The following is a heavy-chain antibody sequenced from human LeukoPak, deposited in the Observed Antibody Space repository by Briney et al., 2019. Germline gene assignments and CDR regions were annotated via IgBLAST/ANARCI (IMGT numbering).Heavy chain of an antibody. J-gene: IGHJ4*02. CDR1: GYALIAVA. Sequence: ASVKVSCKVSGYALIAVAMHWLRQAPGKGLEWMGGIDLEEGKKINAQKFQGRVTMTTDTSTSTAYMELRSLRSDDTAVYYCAREDSSGYSYYFDYWGQGTLVTVSS. D-gene: IGHD3-22*01. CDR3: AREDSSGYSYYFDY. V-gene: IGHV1-24*01. CDR2: IDLEEGKK.